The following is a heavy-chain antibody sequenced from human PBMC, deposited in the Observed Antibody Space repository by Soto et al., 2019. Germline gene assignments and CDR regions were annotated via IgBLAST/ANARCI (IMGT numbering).Heavy chain of an antibody. D-gene: IGHD6-13*01. V-gene: IGHV4-31*03. J-gene: IGHJ6*02. CDR3: ARDLQYSRLFYGMDV. Sequence: QVQLQESGPGLVKPSQTLSLTCTVSGGSISSGGYYWSWIRQHPGKGLEWIGYIYYSWSTYYNPCLKSRGNISIDTSKNPFSLKLSSVTAADTAVYYCARDLQYSRLFYGMDVWGQGTTVTVSS. CDR2: IYYSWST. CDR1: GGSISSGGYY.